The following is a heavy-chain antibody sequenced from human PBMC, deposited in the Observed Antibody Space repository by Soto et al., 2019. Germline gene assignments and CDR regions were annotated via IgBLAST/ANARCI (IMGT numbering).Heavy chain of an antibody. J-gene: IGHJ4*02. CDR1: GGSISSYY. D-gene: IGHD6-13*01. V-gene: IGHV4-4*07. Sequence: QVQLQESGPGLVKPSETLSLTCTVSGGSISSYYWGWIRQHAGKGLEWIGRICTSGSTHYNPSLNSRGTMSVDTSKNQCSLKLSSVTAADTAVYYCAIAGKQLVWGYYFDYWGQGTLVTVSS. CDR3: AIAGKQLVWGYYFDY. CDR2: ICTSGST.